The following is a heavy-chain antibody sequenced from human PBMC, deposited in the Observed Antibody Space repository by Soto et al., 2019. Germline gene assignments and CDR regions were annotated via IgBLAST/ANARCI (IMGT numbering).Heavy chain of an antibody. D-gene: IGHD3-16*01. V-gene: IGHV3-53*01. J-gene: IGHJ4*02. CDR1: GFSVSNNY. CDR2: IYNDGRT. Sequence: EVQLVESGGGLIQPGGSLRLSCAASGFSVSNNYMNWVRQAPGKGLEWVSVIYNDGRTLYADSVKGRFTISRDNSKNTVYLHMNSLRGEDTAVYYCARLTALGDIDSDYWGQGTLVTVSS. CDR3: ARLTALGDIDSDY.